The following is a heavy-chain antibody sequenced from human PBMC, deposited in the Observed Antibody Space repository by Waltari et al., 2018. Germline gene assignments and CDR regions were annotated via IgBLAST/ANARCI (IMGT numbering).Heavy chain of an antibody. CDR1: GGSISSSSSY. CDR2: IYYSVRT. Sequence: QLQLQESGPGLVKPSETLSLTCTVSGGSISSSSSYWGWIRQPPGKGREWIGSIYYSVRTYYNPSLKSRVTISVDTSKNQFSLKLSSVTAADTAVYYCARRYYYDSSDYWGQGTLVTVSS. D-gene: IGHD3-22*01. V-gene: IGHV4-39*01. J-gene: IGHJ4*02. CDR3: ARRYYYDSSDY.